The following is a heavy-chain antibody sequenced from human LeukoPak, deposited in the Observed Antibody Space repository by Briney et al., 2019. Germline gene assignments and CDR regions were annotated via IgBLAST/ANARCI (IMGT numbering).Heavy chain of an antibody. J-gene: IGHJ4*02. V-gene: IGHV4-34*01. CDR1: GGSFSGYY. D-gene: IGHD5-24*01. CDR3: ARAHRRDGYNCFDY. CDR2: INHSGST. Sequence: PSETLSLTCAVYGGSFSGYYWSWIRQPPGKGLEWIGEINHSGSTNYNPSLKSRVTISVDTSKNQFSLKLSSVTAADTAVYYCARAHRRDGYNCFDYWGQGTLVTVSS.